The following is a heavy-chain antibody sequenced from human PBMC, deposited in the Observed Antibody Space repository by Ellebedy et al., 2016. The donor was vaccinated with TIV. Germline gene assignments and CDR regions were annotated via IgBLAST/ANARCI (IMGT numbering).Heavy chain of an antibody. CDR2: IYTSGST. V-gene: IGHV4-4*07. Sequence: MPSETLSLTCTVSGGSLSSYYCSWIRQPAGKGLEWIGRIYTSGSTNYNPSLQTRVTMSVDTSKNQFSLKLSYVTAADTAVYYCAGGYSSGWTDYWGQGTLVTVSS. CDR1: GGSLSSYY. CDR3: AGGYSSGWTDY. D-gene: IGHD6-19*01. J-gene: IGHJ4*02.